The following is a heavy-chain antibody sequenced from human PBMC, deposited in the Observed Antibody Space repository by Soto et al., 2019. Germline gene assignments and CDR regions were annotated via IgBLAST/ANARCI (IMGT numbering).Heavy chain of an antibody. CDR2: MNPNSGNT. CDR3: ARGVRGRDYGIYYYYYYMDV. CDR1: GYTFTSYD. Sequence: ASVKVSCKDSGYTFTSYDINWVRQDNGQGLEWMGWMNPNSGNTGYARKFQGRLTMTRNTSISTAYMELSSLRSEDTAVYYCARGVRGRDYGIYYYYYYMDVWGKGTTVTVSS. J-gene: IGHJ6*03. D-gene: IGHD4-17*01. V-gene: IGHV1-8*01.